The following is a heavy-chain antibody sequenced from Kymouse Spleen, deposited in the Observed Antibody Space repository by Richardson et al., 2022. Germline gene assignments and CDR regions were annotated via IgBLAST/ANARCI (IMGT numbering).Heavy chain of an antibody. V-gene: IGHV4-59*01. CDR3: ARDRGYSYGDAFDI. CDR1: GGSISSYY. J-gene: IGHJ3*02. CDR2: IYYSGST. Sequence: QVQLQESGPGLVKPSETLSLTCTVSGGSISSYYWSWIRQPPGKGLEWIGYIYYSGSTNYNPSLKSRVTISVDTSKNQFSLKLSSVTAADTAVYYCARDRGYSYGDAFDIWGQGTMVTVSS. D-gene: IGHD5-18,IGHD5-18*01.